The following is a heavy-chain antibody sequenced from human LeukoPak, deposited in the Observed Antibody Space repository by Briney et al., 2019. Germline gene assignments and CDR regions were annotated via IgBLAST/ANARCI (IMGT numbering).Heavy chain of an antibody. CDR2: ISYDGSNK. V-gene: IGHV3-30*04. CDR1: GFTFSSYA. CDR3: AREVYDILTGYHGYFDY. Sequence: GGSLRLSCAASGFTFSSYAMHWVRQAPAKGLEWVAVISYDGSNKYYADSVKGRFTISRDNSKNALYLQMNSLRAEDTAVYYCAREVYDILTGYHGYFDYWGQGTLVTVSS. D-gene: IGHD3-9*01. J-gene: IGHJ4*02.